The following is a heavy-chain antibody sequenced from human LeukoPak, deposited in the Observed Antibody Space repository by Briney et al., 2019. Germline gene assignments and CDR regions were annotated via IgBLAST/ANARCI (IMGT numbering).Heavy chain of an antibody. Sequence: SETLSLTCAVYGGSFSGYYWTWIRQPPGEGLEWIGEINHSGSTNYNPSLKSRVTISVDTSKNQFSLKLSSVTAADTAVYYCARGLPFPRLAEFEYWGQETLVTVSS. V-gene: IGHV4-34*01. D-gene: IGHD6-19*01. J-gene: IGHJ4*02. CDR2: INHSGST. CDR3: ARGLPFPRLAEFEY. CDR1: GGSFSGYY.